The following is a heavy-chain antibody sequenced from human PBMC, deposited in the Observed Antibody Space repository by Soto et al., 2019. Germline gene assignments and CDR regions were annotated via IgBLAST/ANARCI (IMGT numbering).Heavy chain of an antibody. CDR1: GFTFSSYS. V-gene: IGHV3-21*01. CDR3: ARAPSSICSSTSCYWNPFDY. J-gene: IGHJ4*02. D-gene: IGHD2-2*01. CDR2: ISSSSSDI. Sequence: GGSLRLSCAASGFTFSSYSMNWVRQAPGKGLEWVSSISSSSSDIYYADSVKGRFTISRDNAKNSLYLQMNSLRAEDTAVYYCARAPSSICSSTSCYWNPFDYWGQGTLVTVSS.